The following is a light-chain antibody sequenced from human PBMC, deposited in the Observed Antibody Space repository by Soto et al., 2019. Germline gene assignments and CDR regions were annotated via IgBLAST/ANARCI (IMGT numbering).Light chain of an antibody. CDR1: QIVSSSY. Sequence: EVVLTQSPGTLSLSPGERATLSCRASQIVSSSYLAWYQQKTGQAPRLLIYGASSRAPGIPDRFSGSGSGTDFTLTISRLEPEDFAVYYCQQFGSSPPMYTFGQGTKLEIK. CDR3: QQFGSSPPMYT. J-gene: IGKJ2*01. CDR2: GAS. V-gene: IGKV3-20*01.